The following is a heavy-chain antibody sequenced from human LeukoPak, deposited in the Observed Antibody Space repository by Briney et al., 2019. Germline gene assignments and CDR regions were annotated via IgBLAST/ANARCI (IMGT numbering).Heavy chain of an antibody. CDR2: MNSDGSRT. J-gene: IGHJ6*03. D-gene: IGHD5-12*01. V-gene: IGHV3-74*01. CDR1: GFTFSSYW. Sequence: GRSLRLSCAASGFTFSSYWMHWVRQAPGKGLVWVSGMNSDGSRTSYADSVKGRFTISRDNAKNTLYLQMNSLRAEDTAVYYCARGGFPVHYYYMDVWGKGTTVTISS. CDR3: ARGGFPVHYYYMDV.